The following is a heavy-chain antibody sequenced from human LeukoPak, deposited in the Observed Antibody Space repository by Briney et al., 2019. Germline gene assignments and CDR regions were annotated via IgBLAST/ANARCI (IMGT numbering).Heavy chain of an antibody. D-gene: IGHD2-15*01. CDR1: GFTFSSYA. J-gene: IGHJ6*02. CDR3: ARDRGYCSGGSCFYYYYGMDV. Sequence: GGSLRLSCAASGFTFSSYAMHWVRQAPGKGLEWVAVISYDGSNKYHADSVKGRFTISRDNSKNTLYLQMNSLRAEDTAVYYCARDRGYCSGGSCFYYYYGMDVWGQGTTVTVSS. CDR2: ISYDGSNK. V-gene: IGHV3-30-3*01.